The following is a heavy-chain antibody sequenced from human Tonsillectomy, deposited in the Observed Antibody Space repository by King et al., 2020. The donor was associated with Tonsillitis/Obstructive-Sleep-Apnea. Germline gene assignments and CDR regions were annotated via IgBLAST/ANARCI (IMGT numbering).Heavy chain of an antibody. CDR3: GAALGTVTTYTDY. V-gene: IGHV4-39*01. CDR1: GGSISSSSFY. Sequence: QLQESGPGLVKPSETLSLTCTVSGGSISSSSFYWGWIRQPPGKGLGWIGSIYNSGSTYNNPSLKSLVTISVDTSSNQFSLKRSSVTAADTAVYYCGAALGTVTTYTDYWGQGTLVTVSS. D-gene: IGHD4-17*01. J-gene: IGHJ4*02. CDR2: IYNSGST.